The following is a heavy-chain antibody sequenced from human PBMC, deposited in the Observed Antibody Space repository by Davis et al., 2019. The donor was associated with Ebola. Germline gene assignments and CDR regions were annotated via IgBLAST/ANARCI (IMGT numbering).Heavy chain of an antibody. CDR2: ISAYNGNT. J-gene: IGHJ6*02. CDR1: GYTFTSYG. V-gene: IGHV1-18*01. CDR3: AREITIFGVGYYYGMDV. Sequence: AASVKVSCKASGYTFTSYGISWVRQAPGQGLEWMGWISAYNGNTNYAQKLQGRVTMTTDTSTSTAYMELRSLRSDDTAVYYCAREITIFGVGYYYGMDVWGQGTTVTVSS. D-gene: IGHD3-3*01.